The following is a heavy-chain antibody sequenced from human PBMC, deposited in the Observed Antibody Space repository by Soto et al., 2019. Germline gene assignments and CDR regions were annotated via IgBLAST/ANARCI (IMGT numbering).Heavy chain of an antibody. CDR1: GFTFSSFA. CDR2: MSGSGGTT. D-gene: IGHD3-3*01. V-gene: IGHV3-23*01. CDR3: ARDGVPTYYDFWSASLYGMDA. Sequence: GGSLRLSCAASGFTFSSFAMSWVRQAPGKGLEWVSGMSGSGGTTYYADSVKGRFTISRDNSKNALYLQMNSLRAEDTAVYYCARDGVPTYYDFWSASLYGMDAWGQGTTVTVSS. J-gene: IGHJ6*02.